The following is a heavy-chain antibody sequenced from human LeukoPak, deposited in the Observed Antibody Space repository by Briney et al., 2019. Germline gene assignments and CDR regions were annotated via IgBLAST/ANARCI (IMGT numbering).Heavy chain of an antibody. CDR2: ISSSSSYT. D-gene: IGHD6-19*01. CDR1: GFTFSSYS. CDR3: AIKGWRDAFDI. J-gene: IGHJ3*02. Sequence: GGSLRLSCAASGFTFSSYSMNWVRQAPGKGLEWVSSISSSSSYTYYADSVKGRFTISRDNAKNSLYLQMNSLRAEDTAVYYCAIKGWRDAFDIWGQGTMVTVSS. V-gene: IGHV3-21*01.